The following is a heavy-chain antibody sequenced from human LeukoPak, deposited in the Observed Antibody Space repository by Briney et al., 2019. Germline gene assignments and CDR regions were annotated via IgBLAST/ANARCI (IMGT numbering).Heavy chain of an antibody. CDR3: ARVGTVTTTPPDY. CDR1: GGTFSSYV. V-gene: IGHV1-69*06. CDR2: IIPIFGTA. D-gene: IGHD4-17*01. Sequence: GASVKVSCKASGGTFSSYVINWVRQAPGQGLEWMGGIIPIFGTANYAQKFQGRVTITADKSTSTAYMELSSLRSEDTAVYYCARVGTVTTTPPDYWGQGTLVTVSS. J-gene: IGHJ4*02.